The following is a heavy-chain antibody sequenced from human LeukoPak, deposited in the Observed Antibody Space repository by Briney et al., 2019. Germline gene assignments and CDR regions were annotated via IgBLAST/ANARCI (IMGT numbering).Heavy chain of an antibody. Sequence: GGSLRLSCAASGFTFSSYAMNWVRQAPGKGLEWVANIKQDGSDIYYVDSVKGRFTISRDNAKNSLYLLMNSLRAEDTAVYYCAREGSSSLFHYWGQGTLVTVSS. CDR3: AREGSSSLFHY. CDR2: IKQDGSDI. D-gene: IGHD6-13*01. CDR1: GFTFSSYA. V-gene: IGHV3-7*01. J-gene: IGHJ4*02.